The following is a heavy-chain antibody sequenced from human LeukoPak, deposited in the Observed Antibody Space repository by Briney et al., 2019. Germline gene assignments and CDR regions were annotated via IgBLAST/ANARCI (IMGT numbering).Heavy chain of an antibody. CDR1: GASITSESYY. V-gene: IGHV4-61*01. CDR2: VYYGGIT. D-gene: IGHD5-12*01. CDR3: ARDVDPHF. J-gene: IGHJ1*01. Sequence: SQTLSLTCSVSGASITSESYYWTWIRQPPGKGLEWIGYVYYGGITKYNPSLMSRVSISVDTSKNQFSLKVRSVTAADTAVYYCARDVDPHFWGQGTLVTVSS.